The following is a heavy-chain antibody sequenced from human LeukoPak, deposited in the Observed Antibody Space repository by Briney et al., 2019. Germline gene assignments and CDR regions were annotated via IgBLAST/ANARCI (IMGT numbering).Heavy chain of an antibody. CDR1: GFTFSSYW. CDR3: ARGMDYYESSGYLYFDY. CDR2: IKEDGSEK. J-gene: IGHJ4*02. V-gene: IGHV3-7*03. D-gene: IGHD3-22*01. Sequence: GGSLRLSCAASGFTFSSYWMSWIRQAPGKGLEWVANIKEDGSEKDYVGSVKGRFPISRDNAKDSLYLQMNSLRAEDTAVHYCARGMDYYESSGYLYFDYWGQETLVTVSS.